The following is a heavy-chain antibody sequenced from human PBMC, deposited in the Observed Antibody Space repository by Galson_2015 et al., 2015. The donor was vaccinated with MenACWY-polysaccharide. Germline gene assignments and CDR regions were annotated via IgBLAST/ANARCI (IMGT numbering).Heavy chain of an antibody. CDR2: INQDGSEI. V-gene: IGHV3-7*01. D-gene: IGHD4-17*01. CDR1: GFTFSTYW. CDR3: ARDPAYDSGIDFDY. Sequence: LRLSCAASGFTFSTYWMNWVRQAPGKGLEWVANINQDGSEIHYVDSVKGRFTISRDNAKNSLHLQMNSLRVEDTAVYYCARDPAYDSGIDFDYWGQGTLVTVSS. J-gene: IGHJ4*02.